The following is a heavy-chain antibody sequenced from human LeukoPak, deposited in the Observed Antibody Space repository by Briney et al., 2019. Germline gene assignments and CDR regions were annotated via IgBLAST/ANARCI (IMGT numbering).Heavy chain of an antibody. D-gene: IGHD3-22*01. V-gene: IGHV5-51*01. J-gene: IGHJ4*02. CDR3: ARLRDYDSTGYSIDY. CDR2: IYPGDSET. Sequence: GESLKISCKGSGYSFVGFWVGWVRQMPGKGLEFMGIIYPGDSETRYSPCFQGLVTFSVDKSISTAYLHWSSLKASDTAMYYGARLRDYDSTGYSIDYWGQGTLVTVSS. CDR1: GYSFVGFW.